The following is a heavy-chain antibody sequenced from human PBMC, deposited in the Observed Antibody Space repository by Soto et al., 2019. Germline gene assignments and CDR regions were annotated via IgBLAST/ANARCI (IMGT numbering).Heavy chain of an antibody. Sequence: PSETLSRTCTVSGGSISSSTHYWGCIRQPPGKGLEWIGSTYYSGSTYYNPSLKSRVTISVDTSRDQFSLKLSSVTAADTAVYYCARHRHYGDYPYYYYYMDVWGKGTTVTVSS. J-gene: IGHJ6*03. D-gene: IGHD4-17*01. CDR3: ARHRHYGDYPYYYYYMDV. CDR2: TYYSGST. CDR1: GGSISSSTHY. V-gene: IGHV4-39*01.